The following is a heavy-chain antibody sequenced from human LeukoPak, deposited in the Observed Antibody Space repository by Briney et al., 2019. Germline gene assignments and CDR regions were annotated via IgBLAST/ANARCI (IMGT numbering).Heavy chain of an antibody. CDR1: GFTFSSYS. Sequence: GGSLRLSCAASGFTFSSYSMNWVRQAPGKGLEWVSYVTSSSSTIYYADSVKGRFTISRDNAKNSLYLQMNSLRAEDTAVYYCARDHHSGYDLGFDYWGQGTLVTVSS. V-gene: IGHV3-48*01. CDR3: ARDHHSGYDLGFDY. J-gene: IGHJ4*02. D-gene: IGHD5-12*01. CDR2: VTSSSSTI.